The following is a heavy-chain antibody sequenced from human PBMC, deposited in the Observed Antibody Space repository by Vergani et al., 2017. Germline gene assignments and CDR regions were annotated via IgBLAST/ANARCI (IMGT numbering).Heavy chain of an antibody. V-gene: IGHV3-49*04. CDR2: IRNTAHGGPT. J-gene: IGHJ4*02. Sequence: EVQLVESGGGLVPPGRSLRLSCAASGFSFGDYAMTWVRQAQGKGRERVSFIRNTAHGGPTEYAASVKRRFTISSDDSKRLASLQLSGLKTEETAVYFCRSRRGYNFGYSDYWGQGTLVTVSS. CDR1: GFSFGDYA. D-gene: IGHD5-24*01. CDR3: RSRRGYNFGYSDY.